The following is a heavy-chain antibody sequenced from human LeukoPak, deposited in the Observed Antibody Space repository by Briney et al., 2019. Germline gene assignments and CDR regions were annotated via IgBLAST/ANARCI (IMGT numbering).Heavy chain of an antibody. Sequence: GGSLRLSCAASGFTFSSYAMSWVRQAPEKGLEWVSAISGSGGNTYYADSVKGRFTISRDNSKNTLYLRMNSLRAEDTAVYYCAKGRREQPFDYWGQGTLVTVSS. CDR2: ISGSGGNT. V-gene: IGHV3-23*01. CDR3: AKGRREQPFDY. D-gene: IGHD1-26*01. J-gene: IGHJ4*02. CDR1: GFTFSSYA.